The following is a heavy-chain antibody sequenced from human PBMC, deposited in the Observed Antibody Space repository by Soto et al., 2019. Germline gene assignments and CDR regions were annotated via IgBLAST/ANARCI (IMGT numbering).Heavy chain of an antibody. V-gene: IGHV3-7*01. J-gene: IGHJ3*01. D-gene: IGHD3-22*01. CDR1: GFTFSTYW. CDR3: ARDQLYYNDISGRPLNAFDV. CDR2: IKRDGSEK. Sequence: GGSLRLSCAASGFTFSTYWMSWVRQAPGKGLEWVAKIKRDGSEKYYVDSVKGRFTISRDNAQNSLYLQMNSLRAEDTAVYYCARDQLYYNDISGRPLNAFDVWGQGTMVTVSS.